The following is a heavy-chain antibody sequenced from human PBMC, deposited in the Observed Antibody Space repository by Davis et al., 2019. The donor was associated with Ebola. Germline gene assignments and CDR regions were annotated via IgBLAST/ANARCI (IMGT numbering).Heavy chain of an antibody. CDR3: AALFSGSYLAYVDV. V-gene: IGHV4-61*08. CDR1: SGSVSSNVYS. CDR2: VYNRDTT. Sequence: MPSETLSLTCSVASGSVSSNVYSWNWIRQSPGKGLEWIGFVYNRDTTNYNPSLNSRVTISKDTSKNQFPLKLSSVSAADSAVYYCAALFSGSYLAYVDVWGKGTTVTVS. J-gene: IGHJ6*03. D-gene: IGHD1-26*01.